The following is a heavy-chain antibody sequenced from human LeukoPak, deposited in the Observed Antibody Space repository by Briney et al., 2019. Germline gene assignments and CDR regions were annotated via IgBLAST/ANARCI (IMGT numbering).Heavy chain of an antibody. CDR1: GGSISSYY. CDR2: IYTSGST. CDR3: ARGWGPYCSSTSCYYSSSWYDYYYGMDV. D-gene: IGHD2-2*01. V-gene: IGHV4-4*07. J-gene: IGHJ6*02. Sequence: SETLSLTCTVSGGSISSYYWSWIRQPAGKGLEWIGRIYTSGSTNYNPSLKSRVTMSVDTSKNQFSLKLSSVTAADTAVYYCARGWGPYCSSTSCYYSSSWYDYYYGMDVWGQGTTVTVS.